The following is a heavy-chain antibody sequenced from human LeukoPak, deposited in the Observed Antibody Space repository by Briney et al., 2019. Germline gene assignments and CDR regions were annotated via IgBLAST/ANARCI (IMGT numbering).Heavy chain of an antibody. J-gene: IGHJ4*02. V-gene: IGHV4-38-2*02. D-gene: IGHD3-22*01. CDR3: ARLDDSSGYLH. Sequence: PSETLSLTCTVSGYSISSGHYWGWIRHPPGKGLEWIGNIYHSGSTYYNPSLKSRVTISVDTSKNQFSLKLSSVTAADTAVYYCARLDDSSGYLHWGQGTLVTVSS. CDR1: GYSISSGHY. CDR2: IYHSGST.